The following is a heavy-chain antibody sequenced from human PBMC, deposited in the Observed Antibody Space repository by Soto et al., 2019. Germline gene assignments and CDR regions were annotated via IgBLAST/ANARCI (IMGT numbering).Heavy chain of an antibody. J-gene: IGHJ4*02. CDR1: GFTFSSYS. CDR2: ISGSSSTI. D-gene: IGHD4-17*01. CDR3: AREGYGAYGAWVAYFDY. V-gene: IGHV3-48*02. Sequence: EVQLVESGGGLVQPGGSLRLSCAASGFTFSSYSMNWVRQAPGKGLEWVSYISGSSSTIYYADSVKGRFTISRDNAKNXQYLQMNSLREEDTAVYYCAREGYGAYGAWVAYFDYWGQGTLVTVSS.